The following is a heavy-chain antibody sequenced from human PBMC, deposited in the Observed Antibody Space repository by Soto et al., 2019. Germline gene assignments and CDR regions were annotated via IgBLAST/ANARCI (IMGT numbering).Heavy chain of an antibody. D-gene: IGHD3-16*01. J-gene: IGHJ4*02. CDR2: ISGSGDRT. CDR1: GFTFSSYV. CDR3: AKDELWSTY. Sequence: GGSLRLSCAASGFTFSSYVMSWVRQAPGKGLEWVSGISGSGDRTYYADSVKGRFTISRDNSKNTLYLQMNSLRAEDTAVYYCAKDELWSTYWGQGTRVTVSS. V-gene: IGHV3-23*01.